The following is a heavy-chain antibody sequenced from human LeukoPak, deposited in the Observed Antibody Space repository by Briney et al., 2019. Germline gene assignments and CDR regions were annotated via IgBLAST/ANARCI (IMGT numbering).Heavy chain of an antibody. V-gene: IGHV1-2*02. CDR2: INPNSGGT. D-gene: IGHD2-21*01. CDR1: GYTFTGYY. J-gene: IGHJ3*02. CDR3: ARALGVWQDAFDI. Sequence: ASVKVSCKASGYTFTGYYMHWVRQAPGQGLEWMGWINPNSGGTNYALKFQGRVTMTRDTSIRTAYMELSSLRSEDTAVYYCARALGVWQDAFDIWGQGTMVTVSS.